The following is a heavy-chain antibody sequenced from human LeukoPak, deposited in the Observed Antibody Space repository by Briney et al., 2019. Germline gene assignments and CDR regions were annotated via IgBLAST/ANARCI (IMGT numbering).Heavy chain of an antibody. CDR2: IWYDGSNK. J-gene: IGHJ1*01. Sequence: PGGSLRLSCAASGFTFSDYGMHWVRQAPGKGLEWVAVIWYDGSNKYYADSVKGRFTISRDNSKNTLYLQMNSLRAEDTAVYYCAKEGSRSWFEYFHHWGQGTLVTVSS. CDR1: GFTFSDYG. V-gene: IGHV3-33*06. CDR3: AKEGSRSWFEYFHH. D-gene: IGHD6-13*01.